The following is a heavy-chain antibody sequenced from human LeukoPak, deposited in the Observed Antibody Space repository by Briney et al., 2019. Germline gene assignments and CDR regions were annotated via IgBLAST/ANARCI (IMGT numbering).Heavy chain of an antibody. J-gene: IGHJ4*02. CDR3: ARGVVRYFDY. V-gene: IGHV3-21*01. D-gene: IGHD3-9*01. Sequence: GGSLRLSCAASGFTFSGYSMNWVRQAPGKGLEWVSSISSSSSYIYYTDSVKGRFTISRDNAKNSLYLQMNSLRAEDTAVYYCARGVVRYFDYWGQGALVTVSS. CDR1: GFTFSGYS. CDR2: ISSSSSYI.